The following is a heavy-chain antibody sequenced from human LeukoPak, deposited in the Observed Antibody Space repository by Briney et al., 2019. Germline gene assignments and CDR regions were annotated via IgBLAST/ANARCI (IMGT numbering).Heavy chain of an antibody. V-gene: IGHV4-34*01. J-gene: IGHJ6*03. D-gene: IGHD4-23*01. CDR3: ATSNRWYGYYMDV. CDR1: GGSFSGYY. CDR2: INHSGST. Sequence: SETLSLTCAVYGGSFSGYYWSWIRQPPGKGLEWIGEINHSGSTNYNPSLKSRVTISVDTSKNQFSLKLSSVTAADTAMYYCATSNRWYGYYMDVWGKGTTVTVSS.